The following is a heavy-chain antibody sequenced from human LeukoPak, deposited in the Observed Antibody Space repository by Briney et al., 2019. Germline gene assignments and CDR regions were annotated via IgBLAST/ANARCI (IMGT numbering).Heavy chain of an antibody. CDR3: ARGSFFDY. V-gene: IGHV4-30-2*01. CDR2: IYHSGST. J-gene: IGHJ4*02. Sequence: PSQTLSLTCTVSGGSISSGNYYWSWIRQPPGKGLEWIGYIYHSGSTYYNPSLKSRVTISSDRSKNQFSLKLTSLTAADTAVYYCARGSFFDYWGRGTLVTVSS. D-gene: IGHD3-16*02. CDR1: GGSISSGNYY.